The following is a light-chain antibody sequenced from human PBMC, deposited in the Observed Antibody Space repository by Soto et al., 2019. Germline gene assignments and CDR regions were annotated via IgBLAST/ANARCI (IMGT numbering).Light chain of an antibody. CDR2: RAS. CDR3: QQYNSYSPWA. J-gene: IGKJ1*01. V-gene: IGKV1-5*03. CDR1: QSISSW. Sequence: DIQMTQSPSTLSASVGDRVTITCRASQSISSWLAWYQQKPGKAPKLLIYRASSLESGVSSRFSGSGSGTEFTLTISSLQPDEFSTYCCQQYNSYSPWAFGQGTQVEIK.